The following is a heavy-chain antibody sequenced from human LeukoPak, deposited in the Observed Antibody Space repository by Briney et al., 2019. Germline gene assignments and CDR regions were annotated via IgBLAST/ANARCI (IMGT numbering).Heavy chain of an antibody. CDR3: ARDHGYYGSGSYFDP. J-gene: IGHJ5*02. CDR2: IYYSGST. CDR1: GGSISSYY. V-gene: IGHV4-59*01. Sequence: SETLSLTCTVSGGSISSYYWSWIRQPPGKGLEWIGYIYYSGSTNYNPSLKSRVTMSVDTSKNQFSLKLSSVTAADTAVYYCARDHGYYGSGSYFDPWGQGTLVTVSS. D-gene: IGHD3-10*01.